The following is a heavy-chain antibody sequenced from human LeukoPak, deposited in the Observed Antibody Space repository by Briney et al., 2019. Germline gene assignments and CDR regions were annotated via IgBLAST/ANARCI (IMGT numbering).Heavy chain of an antibody. CDR2: ISSSGSTI. CDR1: GFTFSDYY. V-gene: IGHV3-11*04. J-gene: IGHJ6*03. Sequence: GGSLRLSCAAPGFTFSDYYMSWIRQAPGKGLEWVSYISSSGSTIYYADSVKGRFTISRDNAKNSLYLQMNSLRAEDTAVYYCASSSDFWSGSHMDVWGKGTTVTVSS. CDR3: ASSSDFWSGSHMDV. D-gene: IGHD3-3*01.